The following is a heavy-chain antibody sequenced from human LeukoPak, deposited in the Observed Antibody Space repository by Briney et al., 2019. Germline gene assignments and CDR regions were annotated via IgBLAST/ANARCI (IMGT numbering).Heavy chain of an antibody. J-gene: IGHJ4*02. CDR3: ATLEVVVPGY. CDR2: LYYGGST. V-gene: IGHV4-59*01. CDR1: GGSISNYF. Sequence: PSETLSLTCTVSGGSISNYFWSWIRQPPGKGLEWIAYLYYGGSTNYNPSLQSRVTISVDTSKNHFSLKLSSVTAADTAVYYCATLEVVVPGYWGQGTLVTVSS. D-gene: IGHD2-15*01.